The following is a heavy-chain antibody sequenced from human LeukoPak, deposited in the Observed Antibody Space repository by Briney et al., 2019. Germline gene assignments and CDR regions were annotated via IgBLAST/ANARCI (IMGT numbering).Heavy chain of an antibody. D-gene: IGHD2-21*02. CDR3: ARTARLLDY. CDR1: GLTFSDHY. V-gene: IGHV3-11*01. J-gene: IGHJ4*02. CDR2: ISTSGETI. Sequence: GGSLRLSCAASGLTFSDHYMTWIRQAPGKGLEWLSYISTSGETINYADSVKGRFTVSRDNTKNSLFLQMNSLRAEDTAVYYCARTARLLDYWGQGTLVTVSS.